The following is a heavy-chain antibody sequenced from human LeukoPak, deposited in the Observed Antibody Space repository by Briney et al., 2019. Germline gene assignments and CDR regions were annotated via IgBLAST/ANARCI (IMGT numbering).Heavy chain of an antibody. Sequence: SETLSLTCGVSGGSITSTNWWSRVRQPPGQGLEWIGEVSLSGLPNYNPSLSSRVIMALDTTKNPLSLHLTSVTAPDSTVYYCWRENGAFSPFGYWGQGYLVTVLS. D-gene: IGHD2-8*01. CDR3: WRENGAFSPFGY. J-gene: IGHJ4*02. V-gene: IGHV4/OR15-8*01. CDR1: GGSITSTNW. CDR2: VSLSGLP.